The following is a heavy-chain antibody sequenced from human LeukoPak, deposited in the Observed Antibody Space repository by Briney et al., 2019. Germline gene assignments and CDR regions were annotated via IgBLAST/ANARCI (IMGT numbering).Heavy chain of an antibody. V-gene: IGHV4-38-2*02. CDR3: ARSSYGSGSYYSDY. D-gene: IGHD3-10*01. Sequence: SETLSLTCIVSGYSISSGYYWGWIRQPPGKGLEWIGSIYYSGNIYYNPSLKSRVTISIDTSKNQFSLKLSSLTAADTAVYFCARSSYGSGSYYSDYWGQGTLVTVSS. CDR1: GYSISSGYY. CDR2: IYYSGNI. J-gene: IGHJ4*02.